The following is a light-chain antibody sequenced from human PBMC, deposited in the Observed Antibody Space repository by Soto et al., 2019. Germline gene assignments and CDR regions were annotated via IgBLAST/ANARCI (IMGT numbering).Light chain of an antibody. CDR1: QSISGW. CDR3: QQYDSYPWT. Sequence: DIQMTQSPSTLSASVGDRVTITCRASQSISGWLAWYQQKPGKALKFLIYQESNLESGIQSRFSGSGTGTEFTLTINSLQADDLATYYCQQYDSYPWTFGQGTKVEIK. V-gene: IGKV1-5*03. J-gene: IGKJ1*01. CDR2: QES.